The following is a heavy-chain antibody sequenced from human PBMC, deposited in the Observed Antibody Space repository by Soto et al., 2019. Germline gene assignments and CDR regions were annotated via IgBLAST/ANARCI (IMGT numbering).Heavy chain of an antibody. V-gene: IGHV5-51*01. CDR2: INPGDSDT. CDR1: GFSFSKYK. D-gene: IGHD4-17*01. J-gene: IGHJ6*02. Sequence: PGESLKISCXGXGFSFSKYKIGWVRQMPGKGLEWMGIINPGDSDTRYSPSFQGQVTISADKSISTAYLQWSTLKASDTATYYCAKSYGDSYYYYYGMEVWGQGTTVTVSS. CDR3: AKSYGDSYYYYYGMEV.